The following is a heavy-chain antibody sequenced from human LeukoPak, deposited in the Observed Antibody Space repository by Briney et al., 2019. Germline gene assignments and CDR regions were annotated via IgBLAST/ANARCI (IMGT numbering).Heavy chain of an antibody. V-gene: IGHV4-38-2*01. Sequence: SETLSLPCPVSGYSISSGYYWGWIRPPPGKGLEWIGSIYHSGSTYYNPSLKSRVTISVDTSKNQFSLKLSSVTAADTAVYYCARRGSDYDILSGSRGFDYWGQGTLVTVSS. CDR2: IYHSGST. J-gene: IGHJ4*01. CDR1: GYSISSGYY. CDR3: ARRGSDYDILSGSRGFDY. D-gene: IGHD3-9*01.